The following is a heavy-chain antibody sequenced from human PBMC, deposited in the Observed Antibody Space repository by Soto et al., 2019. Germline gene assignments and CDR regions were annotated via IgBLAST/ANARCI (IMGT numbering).Heavy chain of an antibody. CDR1: GGSISSGGYY. CDR2: IYYSGST. J-gene: IGHJ4*02. CDR3: ARSRYSGYDLDY. Sequence: PSETLSLTCTVSGGSISSGGYYSSWIRQHPGKGLEWIGYIYYSGSTYYNPSLKSRVTISLDTSKNQFSLKLSSVTATDTAVYYCARSRYSGYDLDYWGQGTLVTVSS. D-gene: IGHD5-12*01. V-gene: IGHV4-31*03.